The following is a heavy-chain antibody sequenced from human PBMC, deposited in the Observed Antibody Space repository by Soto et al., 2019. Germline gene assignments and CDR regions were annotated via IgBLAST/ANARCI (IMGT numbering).Heavy chain of an antibody. CDR2: ISAYNGDR. CDR3: ARDRHFPSGGTNWFDP. CDR1: GYTFIDYY. V-gene: IGHV1-18*01. J-gene: IGHJ5*02. Sequence: QVQLVQSGAEVKKPGASVKVSCKASGYTFIDYYISWVRQAPGQGLEWMGWISAYNGDRDYAQKFQGRVTMTTDTSTSTAYMELRNLRSDDTAFYDCARDRHFPSGGTNWFDPWGQGTLVTVSS. D-gene: IGHD3-10*01.